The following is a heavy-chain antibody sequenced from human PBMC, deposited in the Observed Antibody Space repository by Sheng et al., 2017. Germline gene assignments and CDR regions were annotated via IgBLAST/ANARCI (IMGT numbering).Heavy chain of an antibody. J-gene: IGHJ4*02. D-gene: IGHD3-22*01. V-gene: IGHV1-69*08. CDR1: GGTFSSYT. CDR2: IIPILGIA. CDR3: ARDPYYYDSSGGFDY. Sequence: QVQLVQSGAEVKKPGSSVKVSCKASGGTFSSYTISWVRQAPGQGLEWMGRIIPILGIANYAQKFQGRVTITADKSTSTAYMELSSLRSEDTAVYYCARDPYYYDSSGGFDYWGQGTLVTVSS.